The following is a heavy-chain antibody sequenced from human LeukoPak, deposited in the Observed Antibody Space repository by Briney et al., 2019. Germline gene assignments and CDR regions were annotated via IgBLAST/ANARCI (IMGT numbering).Heavy chain of an antibody. CDR3: ARGSPGSSWYTSLWFDP. V-gene: IGHV4-30-2*05. J-gene: IGHJ5*02. D-gene: IGHD6-13*01. CDR1: GGSISSGGYY. Sequence: SETLSLTCTVSGGSISSGGYYWSWIRQPPGKGLEWIGYIYHSGSTYYNPSLKSRVTISVDTSKNQFSLKLSSVTAADTAVYYCARGSPGSSWYTSLWFDPWGQGTLVTVSS. CDR2: IYHSGST.